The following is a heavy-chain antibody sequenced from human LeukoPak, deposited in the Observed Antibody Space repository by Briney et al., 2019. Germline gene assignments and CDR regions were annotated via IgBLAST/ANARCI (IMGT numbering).Heavy chain of an antibody. D-gene: IGHD4-23*01. Sequence: GGSLRLSCAASGVTVSSNYMSWVRQAPGKGLESVSVLYSDGSTYYADSVKGRFTISRDNSKNTLYLQMNSLRAEDTAVYFCARRPDYGGTPTFDYWGQGTLVTVSS. CDR3: ARRPDYGGTPTFDY. J-gene: IGHJ4*02. CDR2: LYSDGST. CDR1: GVTVSSNY. V-gene: IGHV3-66*01.